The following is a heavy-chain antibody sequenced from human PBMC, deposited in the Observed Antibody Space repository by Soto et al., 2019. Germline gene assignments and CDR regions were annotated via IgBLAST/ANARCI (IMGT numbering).Heavy chain of an antibody. CDR1: GFSFSSPD. Sequence: EFQVLESGGGWVQPGGSLRLSCAASGFSFSSPDMSWVRQAPGKGLEWVSTILDTGTTVFYADSVKGRFTVSRDNSHNTLSVQMNNLRADDTAVYYCVKNSGWFNTWGQGTLVAVSS. D-gene: IGHD3-10*01. CDR3: VKNSGWFNT. CDR2: ILDTGTTV. J-gene: IGHJ5*02. V-gene: IGHV3-23*01.